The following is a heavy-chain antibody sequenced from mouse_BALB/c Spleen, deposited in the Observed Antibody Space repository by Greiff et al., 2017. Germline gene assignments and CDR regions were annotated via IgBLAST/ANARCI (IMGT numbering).Heavy chain of an antibody. Sequence: VQLQQSGPELVKPGASVKMSCTASGYTFTSSVMHWVKQKPGQGLEWIGYINPYNDGTKYNEKFKGKATLTSDKSSSTAYMELSSLTSEDSAVYYCARNYRYDGYFDDWGQGTTLTVSA. J-gene: IGHJ2*01. V-gene: IGHV1-14*01. CDR2: INPYNDGT. CDR3: ARNYRYDGYFDD. D-gene: IGHD2-14*01. CDR1: GYTFTSSV.